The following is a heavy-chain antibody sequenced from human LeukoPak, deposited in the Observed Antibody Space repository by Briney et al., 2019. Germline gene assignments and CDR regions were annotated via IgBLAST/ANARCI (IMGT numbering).Heavy chain of an antibody. Sequence: GASVKVSCKASGYTFTGDYMHWVRQAPGQGLEWMGRINPNSGGTNYAQKFQGRVTMTRDTSISTAYMELSRLRSDDTAVYYCARDYDSGPMVRGVTLDYWGQGTLVTVFS. D-gene: IGHD3-10*01. J-gene: IGHJ4*02. CDR3: ARDYDSGPMVRGVTLDY. V-gene: IGHV1-2*06. CDR1: GYTFTGDY. CDR2: INPNSGGT.